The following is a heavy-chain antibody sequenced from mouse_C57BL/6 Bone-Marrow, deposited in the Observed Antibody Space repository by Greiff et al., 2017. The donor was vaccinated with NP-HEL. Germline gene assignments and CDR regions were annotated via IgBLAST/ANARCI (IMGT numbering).Heavy chain of an antibody. J-gene: IGHJ4*01. D-gene: IGHD4-1*01. CDR2: IRSKSNNYAT. CDR1: GFSFNTYA. Sequence: EVHLVESGGGLVQPKGSLKLSCAASGFSFNTYAMNWVRQAPGKGLEWVARIRSKSNNYATYYADSVKDRFTISRDDSESMLYLQMNNLKTEDTAMYYCVRHVKNWSYAMDYWGQGTSVTVSS. CDR3: VRHVKNWSYAMDY. V-gene: IGHV10-1*01.